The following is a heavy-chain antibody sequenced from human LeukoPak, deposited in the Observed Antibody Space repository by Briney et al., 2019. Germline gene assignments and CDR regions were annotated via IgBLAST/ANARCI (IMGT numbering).Heavy chain of an antibody. CDR2: IRPDGSAV. Sequence: PGGSLRLSCIASGFTINQHAMSWVRQAPVKGLEWVASIRPDGSAVFYVGSVKGRFTFSRDNAKNSLDLQMNSLRAEDTAVYYCARFGLPYSIDLWGQGTMVTVSS. D-gene: IGHD3/OR15-3a*01. V-gene: IGHV3-7*01. CDR3: ARFGLPYSIDL. CDR1: GFTINQHA. J-gene: IGHJ6*02.